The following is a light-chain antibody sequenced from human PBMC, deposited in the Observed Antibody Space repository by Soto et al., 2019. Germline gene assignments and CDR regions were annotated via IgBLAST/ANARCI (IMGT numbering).Light chain of an antibody. CDR3: SSYAGSSTFYV. Sequence: QSVLTQPASVSGSPGQSVTISCTGTSSDVGGYNYVSWYQQHPGKAPKLLIYDVSHRPSVVSNRFSGSKSGNTASLAISGLQAEDEADYYCSSYAGSSTFYVFGTGTKVTVL. V-gene: IGLV2-14*03. CDR2: DVS. J-gene: IGLJ1*01. CDR1: SSDVGGYNY.